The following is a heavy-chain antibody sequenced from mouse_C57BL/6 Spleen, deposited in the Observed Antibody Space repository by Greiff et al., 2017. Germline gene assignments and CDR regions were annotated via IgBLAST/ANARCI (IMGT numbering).Heavy chain of an antibody. CDR2: IHPNSGST. D-gene: IGHD3-2*01. V-gene: IGHV1-64*01. J-gene: IGHJ2*01. Sequence: VQLQQPGAELVKPGASVKLSCTASGYTFTSYWMHWVKQRPGQGLEWIGMIHPNSGSTNYTAKFKSKATLTVDKSSNTAYMQLSSLTSEDSAVYYCARDRGNYFDYWGQGTTVTVSS. CDR3: ARDRGNYFDY. CDR1: GYTFTSYW.